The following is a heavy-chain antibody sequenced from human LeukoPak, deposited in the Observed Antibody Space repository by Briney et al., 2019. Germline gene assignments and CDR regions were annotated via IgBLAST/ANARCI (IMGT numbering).Heavy chain of an antibody. D-gene: IGHD1-14*01. J-gene: IGHJ5*02. CDR3: ARLQVETSELDP. CDR2: INPGDSDT. V-gene: IGHV5-51*01. CDR1: GYRFISYW. Sequence: GESLKISCKGSGYRFISYWIGWVRQMPGKGLEWMGIINPGDSDTRYSPSFQGQVTISADKSISTAYLQWSSLKASVTAMYYCARLQVETSELDPWGQGTMSPSPQ.